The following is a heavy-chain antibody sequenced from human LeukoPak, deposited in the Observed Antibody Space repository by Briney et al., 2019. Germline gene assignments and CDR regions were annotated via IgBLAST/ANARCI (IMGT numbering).Heavy chain of an antibody. Sequence: PSETLSLTCTVSGDSISSSSCYWGWIRQPPGKGLEWIGSIYYSGSTYYNPSLKSRVTISVDTSKNQFSLKLSSVTAADTAVFYCARHPSSGDYPNWFDPWGQGTLVTVSS. CDR3: ARHPSSGDYPNWFDP. D-gene: IGHD4-17*01. CDR2: IYYSGST. J-gene: IGHJ5*02. CDR1: GDSISSSSCY. V-gene: IGHV4-39*01.